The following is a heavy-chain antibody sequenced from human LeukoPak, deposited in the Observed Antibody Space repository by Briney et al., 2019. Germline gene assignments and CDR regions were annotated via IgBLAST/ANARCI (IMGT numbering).Heavy chain of an antibody. CDR2: IYHSGST. CDR3: ARVGAWGLLSYYFDY. D-gene: IGHD2-21*01. CDR1: GGSISSGGYS. J-gene: IGHJ4*02. Sequence: SETLSLTCAVSGGSISSGGYSWSWIRQPPGKGLEWIGYIYHSGSTYYNPSLKSRVTISVDRSKNQFSLKLSSVTAADTAVYYCARVGAWGLLSYYFDYWGQGTLVTVSS. V-gene: IGHV4-30-2*01.